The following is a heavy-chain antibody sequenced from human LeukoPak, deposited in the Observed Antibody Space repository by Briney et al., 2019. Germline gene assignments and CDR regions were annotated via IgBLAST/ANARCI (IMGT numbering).Heavy chain of an antibody. CDR3: ARDILFVVVVVSQLGFDP. D-gene: IGHD2-15*01. Sequence: SETLSLTCTVSGYSISSGYYWGWIRPPPGKGLEWIGSIYHSGSTYYNPSLKSRVTISVDTSKNQFSLKLSSVTAADTAVYYCARDILFVVVVVSQLGFDPWGQGTLVTVSS. J-gene: IGHJ5*02. V-gene: IGHV4-38-2*02. CDR1: GYSISSGYY. CDR2: IYHSGST.